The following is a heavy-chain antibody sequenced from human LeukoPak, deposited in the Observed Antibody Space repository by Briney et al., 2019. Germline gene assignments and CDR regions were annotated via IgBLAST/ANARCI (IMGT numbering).Heavy chain of an antibody. D-gene: IGHD1-26*01. CDR2: IIPIFGTA. V-gene: IGHV1-69*13. CDR1: GGTFSSYA. Sequence: GASVKVSCKASGGTFSSYAISWVRQAPGQGLEWMGGIIPIFGTANYAQKFQGRVTITADESTSTAYMELSSPRSEDTAVYYCASRVGATDYYYMDVWGKGTTVTVSS. J-gene: IGHJ6*03. CDR3: ASRVGATDYYYMDV.